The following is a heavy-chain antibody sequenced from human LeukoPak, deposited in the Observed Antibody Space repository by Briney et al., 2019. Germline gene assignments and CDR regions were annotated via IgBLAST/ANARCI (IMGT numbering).Heavy chain of an antibody. CDR1: GGPISTYY. V-gene: IGHV4-59*01. CDR2: IHYSGTT. J-gene: IGHJ4*02. D-gene: IGHD6-6*01. Sequence: SETLSLTCTVSGGPISTYYWIWLRQPPGQGLEWIGYIHYSGTTNYYPSLKSRVTIALDTSKNQFSLKLNSVTAADTAVYYCARFGTSSSRFFDQWGQGTLVTVSS. CDR3: ARFGTSSSRFFDQ.